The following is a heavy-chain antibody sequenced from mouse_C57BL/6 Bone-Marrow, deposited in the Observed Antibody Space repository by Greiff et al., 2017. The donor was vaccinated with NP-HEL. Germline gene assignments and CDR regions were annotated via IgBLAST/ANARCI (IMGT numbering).Heavy chain of an antibody. CDR3: TLSFFDY. Sequence: VQLQQSGAELVRPGASVKLSCTASGFNIKDDYMNWVKQRPEQGLEWIGWIDPENGDTEYASKFQGKATITADTSSNPAYLQLSSLTSEDTAVYYCTLSFFDYWGQGTTLTVSS. D-gene: IGHD1-1*01. CDR2: IDPENGDT. CDR1: GFNIKDDY. J-gene: IGHJ2*01. V-gene: IGHV14-4*01.